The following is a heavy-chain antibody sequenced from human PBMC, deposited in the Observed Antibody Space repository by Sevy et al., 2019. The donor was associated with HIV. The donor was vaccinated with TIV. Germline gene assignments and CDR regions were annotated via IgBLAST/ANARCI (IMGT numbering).Heavy chain of an antibody. CDR2: INPNSGGT. Sequence: ASVKVSCKASGYTFTGYYMHWVRQAPGQGLEWMGRINPNSGGTNYAQKFQGRVTMTRETSISTAYMELSRLRSDDTAVYYCARDQVRLSAVTTLIYYYGMDVWGQGTTVTVSS. V-gene: IGHV1-2*06. CDR1: GYTFTGYY. D-gene: IGHD4-4*01. CDR3: ARDQVRLSAVTTLIYYYGMDV. J-gene: IGHJ6*02.